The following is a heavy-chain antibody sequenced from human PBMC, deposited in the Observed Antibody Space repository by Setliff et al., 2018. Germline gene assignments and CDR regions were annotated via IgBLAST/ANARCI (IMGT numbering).Heavy chain of an antibody. Sequence: SSETLSLTCAVYGGSFSTYFWSWIRQPPGKGLEWIGEISHSGSANYNPSLKSRVTMSVDTSKNQFSLNLNSVTGADTAVYYFRLAHCNTTSCEEALDFWSQGTLVTVS. CDR3: RLAHCNTTSCEEALDF. V-gene: IGHV4-34*01. CDR1: GGSFSTYF. CDR2: ISHSGSA. J-gene: IGHJ4*02. D-gene: IGHD2-2*01.